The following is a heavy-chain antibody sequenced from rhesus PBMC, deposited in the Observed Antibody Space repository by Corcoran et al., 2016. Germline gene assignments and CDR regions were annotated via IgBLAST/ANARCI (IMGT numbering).Heavy chain of an antibody. D-gene: IGHD1-44*02. CDR2: IYGSSTST. CDR1: GCSISDSYR. Sequence: QVQLQESGPGVVKPSETLSLTCAVSGCSISDSYRWSWIRPPPGKGLEWIGYIYGSSTSTNYSPSLKSRVTISKDTSKNQFSLKLSSVTAADTAVYYCARDRIVGATDYWGQGVLVTVSS. V-gene: IGHV4S10*01. J-gene: IGHJ4*01. CDR3: ARDRIVGATDY.